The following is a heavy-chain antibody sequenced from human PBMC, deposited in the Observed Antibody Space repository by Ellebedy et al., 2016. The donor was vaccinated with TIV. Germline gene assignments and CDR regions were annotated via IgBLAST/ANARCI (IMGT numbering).Heavy chain of an antibody. CDR1: GYTFTSYG. J-gene: IGHJ6*02. D-gene: IGHD3-22*01. CDR3: ARDHYDSSGYYYYYGMDV. Sequence: ASVKVSXXASGYTFTSYGISWVRQAPGQGLEWMGWISAYNGNTNYAQKLQGRVTMTTDTSTSTAYMELRSLRSDDTAVYYCARDHYDSSGYYYYYGMDVWGQGTTVTVSS. V-gene: IGHV1-18*01. CDR2: ISAYNGNT.